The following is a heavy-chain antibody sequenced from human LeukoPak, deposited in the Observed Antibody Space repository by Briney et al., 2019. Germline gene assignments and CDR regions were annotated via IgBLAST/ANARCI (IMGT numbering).Heavy chain of an antibody. CDR3: LSGSGH. CDR2: INEDGSEK. D-gene: IGHD3-10*01. J-gene: IGHJ4*02. V-gene: IGHV3-7*01. CDR1: GFIVRNYW. Sequence: GGFLRRSCSADGFIVRNYWMGWVGQAPGKGLEWVANINEDGSEKYYVDSVKGRFIISRDNAKNSLYLQMNILRAEDTAVFYCLSGSGHCGQGALVTVSS.